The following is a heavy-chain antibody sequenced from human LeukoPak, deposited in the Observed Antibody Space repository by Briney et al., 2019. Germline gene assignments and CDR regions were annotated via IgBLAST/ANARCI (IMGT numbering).Heavy chain of an antibody. J-gene: IGHJ4*02. V-gene: IGHV1-3*01. D-gene: IGHD3-22*01. CDR2: INAGNGNT. CDR1: GYTFTSYA. CDR3: AREWDYVSSGFYYYY. Sequence: ASVKVSCKASGYTFTSYAMHWVRQAPGQRLEWMGWINAGNGNTKYSQKFQGRITITADESTSTAYMELSSLRSEDTAMHYCAREWDYVSSGFYYYYWGQGTLVTVSS.